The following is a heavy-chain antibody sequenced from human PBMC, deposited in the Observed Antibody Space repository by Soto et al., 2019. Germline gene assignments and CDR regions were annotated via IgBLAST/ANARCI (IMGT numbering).Heavy chain of an antibody. D-gene: IGHD4-4*01. V-gene: IGHV4-61*01. CDR3: ANSPTRVTSDY. CDR2: IYYSGST. CDR1: GGSVSSGSYY. Sequence: PSETLSLTCTVSGGSVSSGSYYWSWIRQPPGKGLEWIGYIYYSGSTNYNPSLKSRVTISVDTSKNQFSLKLSSVTAAAPAVYYCANSPTRVTSDYWGQETLVPVSS. J-gene: IGHJ4*02.